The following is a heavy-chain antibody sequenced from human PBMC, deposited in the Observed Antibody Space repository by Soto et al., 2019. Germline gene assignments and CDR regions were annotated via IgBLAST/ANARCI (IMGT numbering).Heavy chain of an antibody. D-gene: IGHD3-3*01. Sequence: RASVKVSCKASGYTFTSYGISWVRQAPGQGLEWMGWISAYNGNTNYAQKLQGRVTMTTDTSTSTAYMELRSLRSDDTAVYYCARDGYTIFGVVISGNGMDVWGQGTTVTVSS. CDR1: GYTFTSYG. CDR3: ARDGYTIFGVVISGNGMDV. V-gene: IGHV1-18*04. J-gene: IGHJ6*02. CDR2: ISAYNGNT.